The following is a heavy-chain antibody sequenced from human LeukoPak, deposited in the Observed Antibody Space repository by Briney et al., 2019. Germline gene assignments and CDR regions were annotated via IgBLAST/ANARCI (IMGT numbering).Heavy chain of an antibody. J-gene: IGHJ4*02. D-gene: IGHD2-15*01. CDR3: ARQVVAAPAQFDY. Sequence: PGGSLRLSCAASGFTFSSYSMNWVRQAPGKGLEWVSSISSSSSYIYYADSVKGRFTISRDNAKSSLYLQMNSLRAEDTAVYYCARQVVAAPAQFDYWGQGTLVTVSS. CDR2: ISSSSSYI. CDR1: GFTFSSYS. V-gene: IGHV3-21*01.